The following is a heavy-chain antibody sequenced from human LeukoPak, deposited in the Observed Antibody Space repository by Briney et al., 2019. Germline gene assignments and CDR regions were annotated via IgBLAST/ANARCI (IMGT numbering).Heavy chain of an antibody. CDR2: INPNSGGT. D-gene: IGHD6-13*01. Sequence: ASVKVSCKASGYTFTGYYMHWVRQAPGQGLEWMGWINPNSGGTNYAQKFQGRVTMTRDTSISTAYMELSRLRSDDTAVYYCARDYPPIAAADTNDYWGQGTLVTVSS. CDR3: ARDYPPIAAADTNDY. V-gene: IGHV1-2*02. J-gene: IGHJ4*02. CDR1: GYTFTGYY.